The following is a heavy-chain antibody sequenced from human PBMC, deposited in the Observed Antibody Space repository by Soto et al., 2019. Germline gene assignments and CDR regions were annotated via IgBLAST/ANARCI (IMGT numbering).Heavy chain of an antibody. CDR3: AREAWSGYSYGYNRYWFDP. Sequence: SETLSLTCTVSVGSISSYYWSWIRQPPGKGLEWIGYIYYSGSTNYNPSLKSRVTISVDTSKNQFSLKLSSVTAADTAVYYCAREAWSGYSYGYNRYWFDPWGQGTLVTVSS. CDR1: VGSISSYY. CDR2: IYYSGST. J-gene: IGHJ5*02. D-gene: IGHD5-18*01. V-gene: IGHV4-59*01.